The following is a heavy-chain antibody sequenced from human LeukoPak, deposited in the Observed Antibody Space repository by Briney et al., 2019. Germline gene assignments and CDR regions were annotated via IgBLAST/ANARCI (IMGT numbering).Heavy chain of an antibody. J-gene: IGHJ4*02. Sequence: SETLSLTCAVYGGSFSGYYWSWIRQPPGKGLEWIGEINHSGSTNYNPSLKSRVTISVDTSRNQFSLKLSSVTAADTAVYYCARDGYGGLPDFDYWGQGTLVTVSS. CDR3: ARDGYGGLPDFDY. CDR2: INHSGST. V-gene: IGHV4-34*01. CDR1: GGSFSGYY. D-gene: IGHD5-12*01.